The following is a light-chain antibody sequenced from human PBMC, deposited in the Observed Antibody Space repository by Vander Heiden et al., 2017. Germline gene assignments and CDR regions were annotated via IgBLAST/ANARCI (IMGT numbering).Light chain of an antibody. CDR1: QSVSSH. Sequence: DIVMTKSPATLYVFLGEEVTPARSASQSVSSHLAWYQQKPGQAPRLLIYEASTRAAGVPARFSGSASGTEFTLTISSLQSEDFAMYYCQQYSNWWTFGQGTKVEIK. CDR3: QQYSNWWT. CDR2: EAS. J-gene: IGKJ1*01. V-gene: IGKV3-15*01.